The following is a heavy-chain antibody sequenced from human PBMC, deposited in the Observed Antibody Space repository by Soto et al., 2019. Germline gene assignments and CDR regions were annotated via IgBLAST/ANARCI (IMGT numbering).Heavy chain of an antibody. CDR2: INAGNGNT. Sequence: ASVKVSCKASGYTFTSYAMHWVRQAPGQRLEWMGWINAGNGNTKYSQKFQGRVTITRDTSASTAYMELSSLRSEDTAVYYCARGHNYGSYYYYYYGMDVWGQGTTVTVSS. J-gene: IGHJ6*02. CDR3: ARGHNYGSYYYYYYGMDV. CDR1: GYTFTSYA. V-gene: IGHV1-3*01. D-gene: IGHD4-17*01.